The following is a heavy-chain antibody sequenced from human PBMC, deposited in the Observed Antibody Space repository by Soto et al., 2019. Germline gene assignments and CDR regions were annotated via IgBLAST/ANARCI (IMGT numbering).Heavy chain of an antibody. D-gene: IGHD2-15*01. Sequence: QVQLVESGGGVVQPGRSLRLSCAASGFPFNIFGIHWVRQAPGEGLEWVAVIWFDGSKEYHGGSVRGRFTVSRDNSKNTVYLQMNSLRGDDTAIYYCARSGCSGGTCYRGYDAFDVWGQGTMVTVSS. CDR2: IWFDGSKE. J-gene: IGHJ3*01. V-gene: IGHV3-33*01. CDR1: GFPFNIFG. CDR3: ARSGCSGGTCYRGYDAFDV.